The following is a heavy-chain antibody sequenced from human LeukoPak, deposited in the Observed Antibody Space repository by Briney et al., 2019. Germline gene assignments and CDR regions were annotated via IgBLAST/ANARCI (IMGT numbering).Heavy chain of an antibody. CDR2: IYSSGST. Sequence: PSETLSLTCTVSGGSISSYKWSWIRQPAGKGLEWIGRIYSSGSTNYNPSLKSRVAMSVDTPKNQFSLQLSSVTAADTAVYYCTRGIVGATAPDYWGQGTLVIVSS. CDR3: TRGIVGATAPDY. J-gene: IGHJ4*02. V-gene: IGHV4-4*07. D-gene: IGHD1-26*01. CDR1: GGSISSYK.